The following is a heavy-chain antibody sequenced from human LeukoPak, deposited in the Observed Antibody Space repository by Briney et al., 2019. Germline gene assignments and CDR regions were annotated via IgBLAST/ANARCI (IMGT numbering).Heavy chain of an antibody. CDR3: ARVYYDGSGYNFAY. V-gene: IGHV4-59*01. J-gene: IGHJ4*02. CDR1: GGSISNYY. D-gene: IGHD3-22*01. Sequence: SETLSLTCTVSGGSISNYYWSWIRQPPGKGLEWIGYIYYSGSTDYNPSLKSRVTISVDTSKNQISLKLSSVTAADTAVYYCARVYYDGSGYNFAYWGQGTLVTVSS. CDR2: IYYSGST.